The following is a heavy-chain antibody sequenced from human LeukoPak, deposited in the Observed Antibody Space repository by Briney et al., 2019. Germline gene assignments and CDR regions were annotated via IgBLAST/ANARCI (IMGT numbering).Heavy chain of an antibody. D-gene: IGHD4-23*01. V-gene: IGHV4-59*08. CDR1: RASISRYF. J-gene: IGHJ5*02. CDR3: ARHFDGPHPEGNSRLKWFDP. Sequence: SETLSLTCTVSRASISRYFWSWIRQPPGKGRWWSGCIYDSGTSYYNPPLKSRVTISMDTSKNQLSLKLSSVTAADTAVFYCARHFDGPHPEGNSRLKWFDPWGQGTLATVSS. CDR2: IYDSGTS.